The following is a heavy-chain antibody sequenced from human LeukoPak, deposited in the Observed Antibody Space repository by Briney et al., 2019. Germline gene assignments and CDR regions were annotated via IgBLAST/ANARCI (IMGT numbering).Heavy chain of an antibody. Sequence: ASVKVSCKASGYTFTIYGISWVRQAPGQGREWMGWISAYNGNTNYAQKLQGRVTITTDTSTSTAYMELRSLRSDDTAVYYCARDPGEGTCSSTSCYGDWYYYYGMDVWGKGTTVTVSS. V-gene: IGHV1-18*04. J-gene: IGHJ6*04. CDR2: ISAYNGNT. CDR1: GYTFTIYG. D-gene: IGHD2-2*01. CDR3: ARDPGEGTCSSTSCYGDWYYYYGMDV.